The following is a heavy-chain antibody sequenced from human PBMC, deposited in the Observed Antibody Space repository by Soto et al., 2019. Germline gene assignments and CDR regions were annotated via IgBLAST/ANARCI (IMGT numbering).Heavy chain of an antibody. V-gene: IGHV4-59*01. CDR2: ISYSGST. CDR1: GGSISSFY. Sequence: QVQLQESGPGLVKPSETLSLTCTVSGGSISSFYWSWIRQPPGKGLEWIGYISYSGSTNYNPSLKSRVTISVDTSKNQFSLKLSSVTAADTAVYYCARDYYDSSGYYIADWGQGTLVTVSS. CDR3: ARDYYDSSGYYIAD. D-gene: IGHD3-22*01. J-gene: IGHJ4*02.